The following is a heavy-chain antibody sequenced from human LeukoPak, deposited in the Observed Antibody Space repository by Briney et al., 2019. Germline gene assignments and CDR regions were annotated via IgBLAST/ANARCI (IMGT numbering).Heavy chain of an antibody. CDR2: IYQNGRT. Sequence: SETLSLTCTVSGGSIIGYYWIWLRQPPGKGLEWIGDIYQNGRTNYNPSLQSRVTTSLDTSKNQISLKLSSVTAADTAVYYCARPQTIGRSGPLGYWGQGTLVTVSS. V-gene: IGHV4-59*01. CDR1: GGSIIGYY. J-gene: IGHJ4*02. D-gene: IGHD1-7*01. CDR3: ARPQTIGRSGPLGY.